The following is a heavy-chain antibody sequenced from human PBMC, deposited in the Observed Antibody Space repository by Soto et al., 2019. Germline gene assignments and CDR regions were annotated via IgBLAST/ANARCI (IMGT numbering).Heavy chain of an antibody. CDR2: IYWDDDK. CDR3: AHRPQVRYFDWSRSGHFDY. D-gene: IGHD3-9*01. Sequence: QITLKESGPTLVKPTQTLTLTCTFSGFSLSTSGVGVGWIRQPPGKALEWLALIYWDDDKRYSPSLKSRLTITKDTSKNQVVLTMTTMDPVDTATYYCAHRPQVRYFDWSRSGHFDYWGQGTLVTVSS. CDR1: GFSLSTSGVG. V-gene: IGHV2-5*02. J-gene: IGHJ4*02.